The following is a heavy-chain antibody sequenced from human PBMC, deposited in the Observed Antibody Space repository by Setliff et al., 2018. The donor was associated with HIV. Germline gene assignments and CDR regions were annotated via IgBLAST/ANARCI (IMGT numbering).Heavy chain of an antibody. Sequence: SETLSLTCTVSGGSISSGSYYWSWIRQPPGKGLEWIGSIYYSGSTYYNPSLKSRVTISVDTSKNQLSLKLSSVTAADTAVYYCARQVGNKVLFDSWGQGTLVTAPQ. CDR2: IYYSGST. CDR1: GGSISSGSYY. V-gene: IGHV4-39*07. J-gene: IGHJ4*02. CDR3: ARQVGNKVLFDS. D-gene: IGHD7-27*01.